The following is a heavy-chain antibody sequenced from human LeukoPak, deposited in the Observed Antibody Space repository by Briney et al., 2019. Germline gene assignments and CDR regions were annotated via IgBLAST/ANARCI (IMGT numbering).Heavy chain of an antibody. J-gene: IGHJ4*02. V-gene: IGHV4-39*01. Sequence: SETLSLTCTVSGVSISTNNYWAWIRQPPGKGLEWIGGILYSGITYYNPSLKSRVTVSVDMSKNQFSLKLGSVTAADTAIYYCAKHGQWLVYTQHWGRGTLVTVSP. CDR3: AKHGQWLVYTQH. CDR2: ILYSGIT. D-gene: IGHD6-19*01. CDR1: GVSISTNNY.